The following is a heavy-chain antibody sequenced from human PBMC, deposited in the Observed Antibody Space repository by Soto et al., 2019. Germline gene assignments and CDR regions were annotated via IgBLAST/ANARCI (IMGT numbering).Heavy chain of an antibody. D-gene: IGHD3-22*01. V-gene: IGHV3-33*01. CDR2: IWYDGSNK. Sequence: PGGSLRLSCAASGFTFSSYGMHWVRQAPGKGLEWVAVIWYDGSNKYYADSVKGRFTISRDNSKNTLYLQMNSLRAEDTAVYYCARDTYYYESSGPGWRGNDYWGQGTLVTVSS. J-gene: IGHJ4*02. CDR3: ARDTYYYESSGPGWRGNDY. CDR1: GFTFSSYG.